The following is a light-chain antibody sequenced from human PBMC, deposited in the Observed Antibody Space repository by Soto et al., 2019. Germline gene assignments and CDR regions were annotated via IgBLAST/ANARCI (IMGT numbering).Light chain of an antibody. J-gene: IGLJ1*01. Sequence: QSALTQPASVSGSPGQSINISCTGTSSDVGGYNYVSWYQHHPGKAPKLIIYDVSNRPSGVSNPFSGSKSGNTASLTISGLQPEDEADYYCSSYTTSNTRLIFFGTGTKVTVL. CDR3: SSYTTSNTRLIF. V-gene: IGLV2-14*03. CDR2: DVS. CDR1: SSDVGGYNY.